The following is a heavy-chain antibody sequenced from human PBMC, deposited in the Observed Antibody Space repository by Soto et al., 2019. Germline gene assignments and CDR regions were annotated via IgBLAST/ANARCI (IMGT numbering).Heavy chain of an antibody. CDR3: ARSFGTSGYYPGVWVY. V-gene: IGHV4-39*01. J-gene: IGHJ4*02. D-gene: IGHD3-22*01. Sequence: QLQLQESGPGLVKPSETLSLTCTVSGGSITSGSYNWGWIRQPPGKGLEWIGTMYNSGSTYFNPSLKSRVTISVDTSKNQFSLKLSSVTAADTAVYSCARSFGTSGYYPGVWVYWGQGTLVTVSS. CDR1: GGSITSGSYN. CDR2: MYNSGST.